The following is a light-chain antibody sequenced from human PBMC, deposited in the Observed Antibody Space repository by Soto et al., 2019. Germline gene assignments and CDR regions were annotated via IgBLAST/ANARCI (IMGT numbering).Light chain of an antibody. Sequence: EIVMTQSPATLSVSPGERVTLSCRASQSLTRNLAWYQHKPGQSPRLLIYGASARAPGIPDRFSASGAGTDFTLTISRLEPEDSAVYYCQQYSASPRTFGPGTKVEIK. J-gene: IGKJ1*01. CDR2: GAS. CDR3: QQYSASPRT. CDR1: QSLTRN. V-gene: IGKV3D-15*01.